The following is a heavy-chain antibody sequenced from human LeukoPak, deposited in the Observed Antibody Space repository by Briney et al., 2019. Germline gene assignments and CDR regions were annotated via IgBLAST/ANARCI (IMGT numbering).Heavy chain of an antibody. CDR3: AKGREPGYSSRGDAFDI. CDR2: ISGSGGST. J-gene: IGHJ3*02. CDR1: GFTFSSYA. D-gene: IGHD6-13*01. Sequence: GGSLRLSCAAPGFTFSSYAMNWVRQAPGKGLERVSVISGSGGSTYYADSVKGRFTISRDNSKNTLYLQMNSLGADDTAVYYCAKGREPGYSSRGDAFDIWGQGTVVTVSS. V-gene: IGHV3-23*01.